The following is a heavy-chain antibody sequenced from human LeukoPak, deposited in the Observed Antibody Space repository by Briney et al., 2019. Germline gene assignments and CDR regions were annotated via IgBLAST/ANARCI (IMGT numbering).Heavy chain of an antibody. CDR3: ARDRVDYDILTGYYSY. V-gene: IGHV1-2*02. CDR2: INPNSGGT. Sequence: ASVKVSCKASGYTFTGYYMHWVRQAPGQALEWMVWINPNSGGTNYAQKFQGRVTMTRDTYISTAYMELSRLRSDDTAVYYCARDRVDYDILTGYYSYWGQGTLVTVSS. CDR1: GYTFTGYY. D-gene: IGHD3-9*01. J-gene: IGHJ4*02.